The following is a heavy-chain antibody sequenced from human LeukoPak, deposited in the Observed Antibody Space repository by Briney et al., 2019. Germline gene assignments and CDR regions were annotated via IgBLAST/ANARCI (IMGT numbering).Heavy chain of an antibody. CDR1: GFTFSSYG. J-gene: IGHJ6*02. CDR3: AKLAVTTCMDV. V-gene: IGHV3-30*18. Sequence: PGRSLRLSCAASGFTFSSYGMHWVRQAPGKGLEWVAVISYDGSNKYYADSVMGRFTISRDNSKNTLYLQMNSLRAEDTAVYYCAKLAVTTCMDVWGQGTTVTVSS. D-gene: IGHD4-17*01. CDR2: ISYDGSNK.